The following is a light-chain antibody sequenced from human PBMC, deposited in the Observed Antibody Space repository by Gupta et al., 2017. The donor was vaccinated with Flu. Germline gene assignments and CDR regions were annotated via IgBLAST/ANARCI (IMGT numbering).Light chain of an antibody. CDR1: SSDIGAYEY. Sequence: QPALTQPASVSRSPGQSIALPCPGTSSDIGAYEYVSWYQQHPGTAPNLILFDVSRRPAGISDRFSCSRSGTTASLTITGLLAEDEAVYYCSSHTNDNTGVVFGGGTKLTVL. CDR2: DVS. V-gene: IGLV2-14*03. J-gene: IGLJ2*01. CDR3: SSHTNDNTGVV.